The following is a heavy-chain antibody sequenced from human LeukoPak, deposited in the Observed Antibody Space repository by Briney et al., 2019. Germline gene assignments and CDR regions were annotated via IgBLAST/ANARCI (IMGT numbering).Heavy chain of an antibody. V-gene: IGHV4-38-2*02. CDR1: GYSISSGYY. J-gene: IGHJ5*02. D-gene: IGHD6-19*01. Sequence: PSETLSLTCTVSGYSISSGYYWGWIRQPPGKGLEWIGSIYHSGSTYYNPSLKSRVTISVDTSKNQFSLKLSSVTAADTAVYYCARWSSDWENNYFDPWGQGILVTVSS. CDR2: IYHSGST. CDR3: ARWSSDWENNYFDP.